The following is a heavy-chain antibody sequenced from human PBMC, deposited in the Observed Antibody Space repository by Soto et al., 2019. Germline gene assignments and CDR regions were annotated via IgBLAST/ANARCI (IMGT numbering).Heavy chain of an antibody. V-gene: IGHV3-23*01. CDR3: AKDRPEGATAFDI. CDR2: TSESGGRT. J-gene: IGHJ3*02. CDR1: GFTFSKHD. D-gene: IGHD1-26*01. Sequence: GGSLRLSCAASGFTFSKHDMSWVRQAPGKGLEWVSGTSESGGRTHYADSVKGRFTISRDNSKNTLYLQMNSLRAEDTAVYYCAKDRPEGATAFDIWGQGTMVTVSS.